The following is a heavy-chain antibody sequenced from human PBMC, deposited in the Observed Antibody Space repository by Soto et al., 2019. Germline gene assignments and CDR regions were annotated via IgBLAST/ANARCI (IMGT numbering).Heavy chain of an antibody. Sequence: SLRLSCAASGFTFDDYAMHWVRQAPGKGLEWVSGISWNSGSIGYADSVKGRFTISRDNAKNSLYLQMNSLRAEDTALYYCAKDLYGVTTGWFDPWGQGTLVTVSS. CDR1: GFTFDDYA. CDR2: ISWNSGSI. D-gene: IGHD3-22*01. V-gene: IGHV3-9*01. J-gene: IGHJ5*02. CDR3: AKDLYGVTTGWFDP.